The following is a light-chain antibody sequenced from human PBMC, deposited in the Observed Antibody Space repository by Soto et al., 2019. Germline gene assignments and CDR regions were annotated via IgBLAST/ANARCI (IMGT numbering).Light chain of an antibody. Sequence: QSALTQPASVSGSPGQSITISCTGTSSDVGGYDFVSWYQQHPGKAPKLMIYDVSNRPSGVSYRFPGSKSGNTASLTISGLQADDEADYYCSSYTSSSPVFGGGTKLTVL. CDR2: DVS. J-gene: IGLJ2*01. V-gene: IGLV2-14*01. CDR3: SSYTSSSPV. CDR1: SSDVGGYDF.